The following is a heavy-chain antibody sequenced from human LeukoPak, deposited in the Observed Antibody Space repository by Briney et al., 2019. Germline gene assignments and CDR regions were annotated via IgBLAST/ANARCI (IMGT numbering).Heavy chain of an antibody. CDR1: GGSISSYY. D-gene: IGHD4/OR15-4a*01. CDR2: IYTSGST. J-gene: IGHJ4*02. CDR3: ARPGVGSGRYGAFDI. Sequence: SETLSLTCTVSGGSISSYYWSWIRQPAGKGLEWIGRIYTSGSTNYNPSLKSRVTISVDTSKNQFSLKLSSVTAAGTAVYYCARPGVGSGRYGAFDIWGQGTLATVSS. V-gene: IGHV4-4*07.